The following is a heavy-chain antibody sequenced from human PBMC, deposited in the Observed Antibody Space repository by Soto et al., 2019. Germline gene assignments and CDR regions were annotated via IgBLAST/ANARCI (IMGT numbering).Heavy chain of an antibody. Sequence: GESLKISCAASGFTFSSYAMSWVRQAPGKGLEWVSAISGSGGSTYYADSVKGRFTISRDNSKNTLYLQMNSLRAEDTAVYYCARYSGYDYYFDYWGQGTLVTVSS. CDR2: ISGSGGST. V-gene: IGHV3-23*01. CDR1: GFTFSSYA. D-gene: IGHD5-12*01. CDR3: ARYSGYDYYFDY. J-gene: IGHJ4*02.